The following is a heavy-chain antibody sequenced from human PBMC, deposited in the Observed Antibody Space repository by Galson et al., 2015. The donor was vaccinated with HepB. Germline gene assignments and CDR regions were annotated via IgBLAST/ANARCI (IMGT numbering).Heavy chain of an antibody. V-gene: IGHV1-18*01. CDR2: ISAYNGNT. CDR3: AGDLLEEWGAIGWFDP. CDR1: GYTFTSYG. Sequence: SVKVSCKASGYTFTSYGISWVRQAPGQGLEWMGWISAYNGNTNYAQKLQGRVTMTTDTSTSTAYMELRSLRSDDTAVYYCAGDLLEEWGAIGWFDPWGQGTLVTVSS. D-gene: IGHD1-26*01. J-gene: IGHJ5*02.